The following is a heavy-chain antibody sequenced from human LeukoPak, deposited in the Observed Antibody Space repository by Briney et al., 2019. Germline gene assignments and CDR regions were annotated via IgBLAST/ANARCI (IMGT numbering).Heavy chain of an antibody. J-gene: IGHJ5*02. V-gene: IGHV3-53*01. D-gene: IGHD3/OR15-3a*01. CDR3: VRSSSWTGLLDQ. CDR1: GFTVSSSY. Sequence: GGSLRLSCAASGFTVSSSYMSWVRQAPGKGLEWGSIIYSEGNTYHAESVKGRFTISRDSSKNTVYLQMNSLRGEDAATYYCVRSSSWTGLLDQWGQGTLVTVSS. CDR2: IYSEGNT.